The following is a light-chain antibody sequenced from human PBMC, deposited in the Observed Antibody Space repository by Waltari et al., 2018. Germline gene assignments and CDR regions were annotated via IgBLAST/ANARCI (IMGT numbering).Light chain of an antibody. V-gene: IGLV2-23*02. CDR2: EVI. J-gene: IGLJ1*01. CDR3: CSYAGLGTYV. CDR1: SSDVGNYDL. Sequence: QSALTQPASVSGTPGQSITISCTGTSSDVGNYDLVSCYQQHPGKAPKLRVCEVIKRPSGVSRRFSGSKSGNTASLTISGLQAEDEADYYCCSYAGLGTYVFGSGTKVTVL.